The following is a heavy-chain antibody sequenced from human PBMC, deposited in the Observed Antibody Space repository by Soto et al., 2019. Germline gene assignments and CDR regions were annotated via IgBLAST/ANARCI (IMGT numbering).Heavy chain of an antibody. CDR3: ARVFGGVLRFLEWLTHYGMDV. Sequence: EASVKVSCKASGYTFTSYGISWVRQAPGQGLEWMGWISAYNGNTNYAQKLQGRVTMTTDTSTSTAYMELRSLRSDDTAVYYCARVFGGVLRFLEWLTHYGMDVWGQGTTVTVSS. CDR1: GYTFTSYG. CDR2: ISAYNGNT. V-gene: IGHV1-18*01. D-gene: IGHD3-3*01. J-gene: IGHJ6*02.